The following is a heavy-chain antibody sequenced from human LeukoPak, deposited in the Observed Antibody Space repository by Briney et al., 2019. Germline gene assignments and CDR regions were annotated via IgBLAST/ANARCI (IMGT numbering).Heavy chain of an antibody. CDR3: ARDVRRSSSSSNSFYYYMDV. J-gene: IGHJ6*03. CDR2: IYYSGTT. V-gene: IGHV4-39*07. Sequence: SETLSLTCTVSGGSISSTSHYWGWIRQPPGKGLEWIGSIYYSGTTYYNPSLRSRITISVDTSKNQFSLKLDSVTAADTAMYYCARDVRRSSSSSNSFYYYMDVWGKGTTVTVSS. CDR1: GGSISSTSHY. D-gene: IGHD6-6*01.